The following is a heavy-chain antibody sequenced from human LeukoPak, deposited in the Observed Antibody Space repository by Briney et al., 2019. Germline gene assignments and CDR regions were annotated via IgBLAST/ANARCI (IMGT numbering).Heavy chain of an antibody. Sequence: SATLSLTCTVSGVSISSYYWSWIRQPPGKGLEWIGYIYYSGSTNYHPPLKSRVPISVDTSKNQFSLRLSSVTAADPPVSYCARHHCGGDCYQRWFDPWGQGTLVTVSS. V-gene: IGHV4-59*08. D-gene: IGHD2-21*02. CDR2: IYYSGST. CDR1: GVSISSYY. J-gene: IGHJ5*02. CDR3: ARHHCGGDCYQRWFDP.